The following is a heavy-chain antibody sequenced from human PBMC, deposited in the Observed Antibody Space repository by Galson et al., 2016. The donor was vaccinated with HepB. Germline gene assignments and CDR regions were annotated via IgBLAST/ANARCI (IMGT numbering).Heavy chain of an antibody. V-gene: IGHV1-24*01. CDR2: FDPEDTAT. CDR3: VTDSLTGGYYTCNALDV. CDR1: GNTLNDLC. Sequence: SVKVSCKVSGNTLNDLCIHWVRQAPGKGLEWLGGFDPEDTATIYTQKLQGRVIMTEDTATETAYMELSRLSPEDTAVYYCVTDSLTGGYYTCNALDVWGQGTMVTISS. J-gene: IGHJ3*01. D-gene: IGHD2-15*01.